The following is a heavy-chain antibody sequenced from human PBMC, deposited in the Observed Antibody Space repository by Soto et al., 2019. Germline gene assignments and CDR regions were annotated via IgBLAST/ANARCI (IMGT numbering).Heavy chain of an antibody. J-gene: IGHJ5*02. CDR3: ARAGSGWYRRWFDP. V-gene: IGHV4-34*01. D-gene: IGHD6-19*01. CDR2: INHSGST. CDR1: GGSFSGYY. Sequence: SETLSLTCAVYGGSFSGYYWSWIRQPPGKGLEWIGEINHSGSTNYNPSLKSRVTISVDTSKNQFSLKLSSVTAADTAVYYCARAGSGWYRRWFDPWGQGTLVTAPQ.